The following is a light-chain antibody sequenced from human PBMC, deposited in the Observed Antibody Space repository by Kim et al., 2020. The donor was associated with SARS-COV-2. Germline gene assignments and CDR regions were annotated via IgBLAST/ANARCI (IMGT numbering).Light chain of an antibody. V-gene: IGLV2-8*01. CDR2: EVS. Sequence: QSVTISCTGTSSDVGGYNYVSWYQQHPGKAHKLMIYEVSKRPSGVPDRFSGSKSGNTASLTVSGLQAEDEADYYCSSYAGSNNFEVFGGGTQLTVL. CDR3: SSYAGSNNFEV. J-gene: IGLJ2*01. CDR1: SSDVGGYNY.